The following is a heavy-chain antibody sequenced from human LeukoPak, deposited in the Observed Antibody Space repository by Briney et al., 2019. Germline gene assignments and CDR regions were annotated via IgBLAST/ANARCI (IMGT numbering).Heavy chain of an antibody. D-gene: IGHD6-19*01. CDR1: GFTFNNYA. Sequence: PGGSLRLSCAASGFTFNNYAMSWVRQAPGKGLEWLLATSGSGGSTYYADSVKGRFTISRDNSKNTLYLQMSSLRAEDTALYYCAKDILVSSGWYGVFDYWGQGTLVTVSS. CDR2: TSGSGGST. V-gene: IGHV3-23*01. J-gene: IGHJ4*02. CDR3: AKDILVSSGWYGVFDY.